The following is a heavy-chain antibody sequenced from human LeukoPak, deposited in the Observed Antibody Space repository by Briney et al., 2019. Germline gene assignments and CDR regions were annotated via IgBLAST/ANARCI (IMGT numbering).Heavy chain of an antibody. J-gene: IGHJ3*02. V-gene: IGHV3-7*01. Sequence: GGSLRLSCAASGLTFSRYWMSWVRQAPGKGLEWVANIKEDGSEKYYVDSVEGRFTISRDNTKNSLYVQMNSLRAEDTAVYYCARHCGGDCHGGFDIWGQGTMVTVSS. D-gene: IGHD2-21*02. CDR2: IKEDGSEK. CDR3: ARHCGGDCHGGFDI. CDR1: GLTFSRYW.